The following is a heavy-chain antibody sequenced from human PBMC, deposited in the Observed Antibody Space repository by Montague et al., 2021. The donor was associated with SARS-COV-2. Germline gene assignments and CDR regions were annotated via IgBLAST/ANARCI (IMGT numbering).Heavy chain of an antibody. CDR1: GGSISSYY. J-gene: IGHJ3*02. CDR2: IYYSGTT. V-gene: IGHV4-59*01. D-gene: IGHD3-3*01. CDR3: ARDQAAKISFKGAFDI. Sequence: SETLSLTCTVSGGSISSYYWNWIRETPGKGLEWIGYIYYSGTTSCNPSLKSRVTISLDTPKNQFSLNLNSVTAADTAIYYCARDQAAKISFKGAFDIWGQGRMVTVPS.